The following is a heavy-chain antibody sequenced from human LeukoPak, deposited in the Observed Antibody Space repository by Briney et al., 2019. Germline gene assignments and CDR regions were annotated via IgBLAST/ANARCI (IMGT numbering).Heavy chain of an antibody. CDR3: AKDIGPHLPPASFALGS. D-gene: IGHD2-2*01. CDR2: ISWNSGSR. CDR1: GITFDDYA. V-gene: IGHV3-9*01. J-gene: IGHJ5*02. Sequence: GGSLRLSCAASGITFDDYAMHWVRQAPGKGLEWVSGISWNSGSRGYADSVKGRFTISRDNAKNSLYLQTNSLRPGDTALYYCAKDIGPHLPPASFALGSWGQGTLVTVSS.